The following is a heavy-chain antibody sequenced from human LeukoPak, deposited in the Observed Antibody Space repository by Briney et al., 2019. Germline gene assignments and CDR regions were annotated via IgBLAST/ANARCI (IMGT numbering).Heavy chain of an antibody. CDR3: ARGGLVGVVIIDYYYYMDV. V-gene: IGHV1-18*01. D-gene: IGHD3-3*01. CDR2: ISAYNGNT. J-gene: IGHJ6*03. Sequence: ASVKVSCKASGYTFTSYGISWVRQAPGQGLEWMGWISAYNGNTNYAQKLQGRVTMTTDTSTSTAYMELGSLRSDDTAVYYCARGGLVGVVIIDYYYYMDVWGKGTTVTVSS. CDR1: GYTFTSYG.